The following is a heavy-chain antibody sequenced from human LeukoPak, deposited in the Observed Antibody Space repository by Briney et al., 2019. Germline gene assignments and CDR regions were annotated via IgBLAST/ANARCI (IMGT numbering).Heavy chain of an antibody. D-gene: IGHD3-22*01. Sequence: SETLSPTCAVSGGSISSGGYSWSWIRQPPGKGLEWIGYIYYSGSTYYNPSLKSRVTISVDTSKNQFSLKLSSVTAADTAVYFCARGPYSYDSSGAFDIWGQGTMVTVSS. CDR1: GGSISSGGYS. CDR2: IYYSGST. CDR3: ARGPYSYDSSGAFDI. J-gene: IGHJ3*02. V-gene: IGHV4-30-4*07.